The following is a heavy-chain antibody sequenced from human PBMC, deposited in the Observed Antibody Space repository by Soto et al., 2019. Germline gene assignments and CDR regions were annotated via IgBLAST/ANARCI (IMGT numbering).Heavy chain of an antibody. J-gene: IGHJ6*02. CDR2: SIPIFGTA. CDR3: ARGGERYVDWPPPARYYYCGMDV. V-gene: IGHV1-69*01. CDR1: GGTFRSYA. Sequence: QVQLVQSGAEVKKPGSSVKVSCKASGGTFRSYAISWVCQAPGQGREWMGGSIPIFGTANYAQKFQGRVTITADESTSTAYMGLSSLRSEDTAEYYCARGGERYVDWPPPARYYYCGMDVFVQETTVTVAS. D-gene: IGHD3-9*01.